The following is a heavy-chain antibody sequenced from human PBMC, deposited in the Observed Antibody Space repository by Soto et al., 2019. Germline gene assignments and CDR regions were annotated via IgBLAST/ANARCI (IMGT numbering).Heavy chain of an antibody. Sequence: QLQLQESGSGLVKPSQTLSLTCAVSGDSISSGGYSWSWLRQPPGKGLEWIGYIYHSGRTYYNPSLKSRITVSVDRSKTQFSLKLNSVTAAATAVYYWVRDRFDNWFDPWGQGTLVTVSS. CDR3: VRDRFDNWFDP. CDR1: GDSISSGGYS. V-gene: IGHV4-30-2*01. CDR2: IYHSGRT. J-gene: IGHJ5*02.